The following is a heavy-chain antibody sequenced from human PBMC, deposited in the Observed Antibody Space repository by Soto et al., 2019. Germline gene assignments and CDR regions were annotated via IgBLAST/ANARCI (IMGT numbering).Heavy chain of an antibody. CDR1: GGSISSYY. CDR3: ARAPAIAAAAHSYFDY. D-gene: IGHD6-13*01. V-gene: IGHV4-59*01. Sequence: QVQLQESGPGLVKPSETLSLTCTVSGGSISSYYWSWIRQPPGKGLEWIGYIYYSGSTNYNPSLKSRVTISVDTSKNQFSLKLSSVTAADTAVYYCARAPAIAAAAHSYFDYWGQGTLVTVSS. CDR2: IYYSGST. J-gene: IGHJ4*02.